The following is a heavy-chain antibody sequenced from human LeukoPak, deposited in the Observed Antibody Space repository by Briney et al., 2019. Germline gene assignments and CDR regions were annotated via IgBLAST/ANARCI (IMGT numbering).Heavy chain of an antibody. CDR2: ISYDGSNK. D-gene: IGHD1-26*01. V-gene: IGHV3-30*04. CDR1: GFTFSGYG. J-gene: IGHJ3*02. Sequence: GGSLRLSCAASGFTFSGYGMHWVRQAPGKGLEWVTAISYDGSNKYYADSVKGRFTISRDNSKNTLYLQMDSLRAEDTAAYYCARVSHSGSLDMHFDIWGQGTMVTVSS. CDR3: ARVSHSGSLDMHFDI.